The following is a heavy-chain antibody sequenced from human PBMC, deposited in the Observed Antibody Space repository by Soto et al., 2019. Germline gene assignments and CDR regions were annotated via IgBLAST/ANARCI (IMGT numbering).Heavy chain of an antibody. CDR1: GYSFTRYG. D-gene: IGHD3-16*01. J-gene: IGHJ6*02. Sequence: QVQLVQSGNEVKKPGASVNVSCKASGYSFTRYGISWVRQAPGQGLEWMGWISGYNGKTKYAQKLQGRVSMTTDTSRSRAYMERRSLGSDDTAVYYCAREGDRPYYYYGMDVWGQGTTVTVSS. CDR2: ISGYNGKT. V-gene: IGHV1-18*01. CDR3: AREGDRPYYYYGMDV.